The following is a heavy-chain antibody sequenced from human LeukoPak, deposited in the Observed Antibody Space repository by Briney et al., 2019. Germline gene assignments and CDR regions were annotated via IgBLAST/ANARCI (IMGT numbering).Heavy chain of an antibody. V-gene: IGHV4-59*01. J-gene: IGHJ4*02. CDR2: IYYSGST. Sequence: SETLSLTCTVSGGPINTYYWSWIRQPPGKGLEWIGYIYYSGSTNYNPSLKSRVTISVDTSKNQFSLKLSSLTAADTAVYYCARHRGSGYPYFDYWGQGTLVTVSS. CDR3: ARHRGSGYPYFDY. CDR1: GGPINTYY. D-gene: IGHD3-22*01.